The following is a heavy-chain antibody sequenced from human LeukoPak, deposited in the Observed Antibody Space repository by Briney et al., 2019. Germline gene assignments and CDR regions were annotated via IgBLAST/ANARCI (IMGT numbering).Heavy chain of an antibody. J-gene: IGHJ5*02. D-gene: IGHD3-3*01. CDR3: ARALLEWGPRFDP. CDR1: GGSISSSSYY. CDR2: IYYSGST. Sequence: PSETLSLTCTVTGGSISSSSYYWGWIRQPPGKGLEWIGSIYYSGSTYYNPSLKSRVTISVDTSKNQFSLKLSSVTAADTAVYYCARALLEWGPRFDPWGQGTLVTVSS. V-gene: IGHV4-39*07.